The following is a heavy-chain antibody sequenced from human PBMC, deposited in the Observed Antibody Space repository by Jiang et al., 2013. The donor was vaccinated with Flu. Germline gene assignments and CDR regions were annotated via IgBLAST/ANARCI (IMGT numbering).Heavy chain of an antibody. CDR2: IKSKTDGGTT. V-gene: IGHV3-15*01. CDR1: GFTFSNAW. CDR3: TTDHPERLMYYFDY. J-gene: IGHJ4*02. Sequence: VQLVESGGGLVKPGGSLRLSCAASGFTFSNAWMSWVRQAPGKGLEWVGRIKSKTDGGTTDYAAPVKGRFTISRDDSKNTLYLQMNSLKTEDTAVYYCTTDHPERLMYYFDYWGQGTLVTVSS. D-gene: IGHD1-1*01.